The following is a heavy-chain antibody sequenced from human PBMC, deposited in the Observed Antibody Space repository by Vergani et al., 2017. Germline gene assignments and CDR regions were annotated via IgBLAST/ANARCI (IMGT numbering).Heavy chain of an antibody. D-gene: IGHD3-10*01. CDR3: AKDEAILWRSPVFDY. Sequence: VQLVESGGGVVQPGRSLRLSCAASGFTFSSYAMHWVRQAPGKGLEWVSAISGSGGSTYYADSVKGRFTISRDNSKNTLYLQMNSLRAEDTAVYYCAKDEAILWRSPVFDYWGQGTLVTVSS. V-gene: IGHV3-23*04. J-gene: IGHJ4*02. CDR2: ISGSGGST. CDR1: GFTFSSYA.